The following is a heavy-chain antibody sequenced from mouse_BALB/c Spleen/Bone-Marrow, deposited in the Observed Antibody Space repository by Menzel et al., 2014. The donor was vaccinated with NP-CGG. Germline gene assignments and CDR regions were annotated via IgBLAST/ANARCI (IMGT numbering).Heavy chain of an antibody. J-gene: IGHJ3*01. CDR3: ARRAYGGSYGFAY. CDR1: GYTFTSYW. V-gene: IGHV1-7*01. Sequence: VKLVESGAELAKPGASLKMSCKASGYTFTSYWMHWVKQRPGQGLEWIGYINPSTDYTEYNQKFKDKAALTADKSSSTAFMQLSSLTSEGSAVYYCARRAYGGSYGFAYWGHGTLVTVSA. CDR2: INPSTDYT. D-gene: IGHD1-1*01.